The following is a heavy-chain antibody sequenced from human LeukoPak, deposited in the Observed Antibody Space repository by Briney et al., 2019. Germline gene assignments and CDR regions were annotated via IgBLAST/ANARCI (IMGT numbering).Heavy chain of an antibody. Sequence: WVRQAPGKGLEWVSAISGSGGNTYYADSVKGRFTISRDNSKNTLYLQMNSLRAEDTAVYYCAKVMEGTWGQGTLVTVSS. D-gene: IGHD2-8*01. CDR2: ISGSGGNT. CDR3: AKVMEGT. V-gene: IGHV3-23*01. J-gene: IGHJ5*02.